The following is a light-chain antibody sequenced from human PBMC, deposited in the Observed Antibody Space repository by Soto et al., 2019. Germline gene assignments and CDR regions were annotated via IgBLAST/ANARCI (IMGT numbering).Light chain of an antibody. CDR3: QQYGTSPPT. J-gene: IGKJ1*01. Sequence: EIVLTQSPGTLSLSPGERATLSCKASQSVSSNFFAWYQRKPGQAPRLLIYGASYRATDIPYRFSGSGSGTDFTLTITRPVPEDFAVYYCQQYGTSPPTFGQGTKVEI. CDR2: GAS. V-gene: IGKV3-20*01. CDR1: QSVSSNF.